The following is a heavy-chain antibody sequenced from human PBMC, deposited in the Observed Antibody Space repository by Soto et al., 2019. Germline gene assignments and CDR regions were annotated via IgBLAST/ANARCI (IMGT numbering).Heavy chain of an antibody. V-gene: IGHV3-64D*08. CDR2: ISSNGGST. Sequence: PGGSLRLSCSASGFTFSSYAMHWVRQAPGKGLEYASAISSNGGSTYYADSVKGRFTISRDNSKNTLYLQMSSLRAEDTAVYYCVRGGYDYYYYYGMDVWGQGTTVTVSS. J-gene: IGHJ6*02. CDR3: VRGGYDYYYYYGMDV. D-gene: IGHD5-12*01. CDR1: GFTFSSYA.